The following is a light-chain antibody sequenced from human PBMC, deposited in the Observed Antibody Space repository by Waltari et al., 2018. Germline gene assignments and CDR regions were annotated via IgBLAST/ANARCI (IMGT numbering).Light chain of an antibody. J-gene: IGLJ2*01. CDR3: NSRDSSANHVV. CDR1: SPRRNY. V-gene: IGLV3-19*01. Sequence: SSELTQDPAVSVALGSTVRITCQGDSPRRNYASWYQQKPGQAPVLVIYAKNNRPSGIPDRFSGSSSGNTASLTITGAQAEDEADYYCNSRDSSANHVVFGGGTKLTVL. CDR2: AKN.